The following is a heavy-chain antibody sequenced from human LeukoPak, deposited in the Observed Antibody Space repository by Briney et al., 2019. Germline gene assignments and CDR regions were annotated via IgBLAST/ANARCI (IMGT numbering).Heavy chain of an antibody. V-gene: IGHV4-39*07. CDR2: IYYSGST. CDR3: ARVYYSSSYDYWYFDL. CDR1: GGSISSSSYY. J-gene: IGHJ2*01. D-gene: IGHD6-13*01. Sequence: SETLSLTCAVYGGSISSSSYYWGWIRQPPGKGLEWIGSIYYSGSTNYNRSLKSRVTISVDTSKNQFSLKLSSVTAADTAVYYCARVYYSSSYDYWYFDLWGRGTLVTVSS.